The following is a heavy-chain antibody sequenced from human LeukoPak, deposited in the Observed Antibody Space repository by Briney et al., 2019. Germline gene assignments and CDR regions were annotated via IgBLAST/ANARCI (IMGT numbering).Heavy chain of an antibody. Sequence: ASVKVSCKASGYTFTVYYMHWVRQAPGQGLEWMGWINPNSGGTNYAQKFQGRVTMTRDTSISTAYMELSRLRSDDTAVYYCARDRDLGVVIMESWFDPWGQGTPVTVSS. J-gene: IGHJ5*02. D-gene: IGHD3-3*01. CDR3: ARDRDLGVVIMESWFDP. CDR2: INPNSGGT. V-gene: IGHV1-2*02. CDR1: GYTFTVYY.